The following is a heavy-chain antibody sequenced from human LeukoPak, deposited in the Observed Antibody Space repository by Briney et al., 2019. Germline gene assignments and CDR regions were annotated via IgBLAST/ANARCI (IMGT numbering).Heavy chain of an antibody. Sequence: SVKVSCKASGGTFSSYAISWVRQAPGQGLEWMGGGIPIFGTANYTQKFQGRVTITADKSTSTAYMELSSLRSEDTAVYYCATHVGDYYGSEEFDAFDIWGQGTMVTVPS. CDR3: ATHVGDYYGSEEFDAFDI. V-gene: IGHV1-69*06. CDR2: GIPIFGTA. D-gene: IGHD3-10*01. CDR1: GGTFSSYA. J-gene: IGHJ3*02.